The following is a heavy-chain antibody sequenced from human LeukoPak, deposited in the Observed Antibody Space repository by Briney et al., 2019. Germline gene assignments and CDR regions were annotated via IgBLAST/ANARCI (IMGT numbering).Heavy chain of an antibody. CDR3: ARARPATVVTPTYFDY. D-gene: IGHD4-23*01. V-gene: IGHV3-48*02. Sequence: GGSLRLSCAASEFTFSAYSMNWVRQAPGKGLEWVSYISSSSSTIYYADSVKGRFTISRDNAKNSLYLQMNSLRDEDTAVYYCARARPATVVTPTYFDYWGQGTLVTVSS. J-gene: IGHJ4*02. CDR2: ISSSSSTI. CDR1: EFTFSAYS.